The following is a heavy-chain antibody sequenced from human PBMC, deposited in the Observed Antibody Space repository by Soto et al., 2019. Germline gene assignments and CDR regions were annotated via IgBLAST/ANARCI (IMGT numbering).Heavy chain of an antibody. CDR2: IDPGDSSA. J-gene: IGHJ4*02. CDR3: ARRYCSRADCYSDS. D-gene: IGHD2-2*01. CDR1: GYTFFSFW. Sequence: GESLKISCHGSGYTFFSFWIVWVRQVPGKGLEWVGRIDPGDSSATYSPTFQGHVTISADRSTRSAYLQWRSLGASDTAIYFCARRYCSRADCYSDSWGQGSLVTAPQ. V-gene: IGHV5-10-1*01.